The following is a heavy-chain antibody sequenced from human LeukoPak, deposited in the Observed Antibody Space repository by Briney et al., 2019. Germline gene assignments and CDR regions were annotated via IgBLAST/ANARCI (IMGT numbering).Heavy chain of an antibody. CDR2: INPNSGGT. CDR3: ANFRDGYNSLFGAFDI. Sequence: GASVKVSCKASGYTFTGYYMYWVRQAPGQGLEWMGWINPNSGGTNYAQKFQGRVTMTRDASISTAYMELSRLRSDDTAVYYCANFRDGYNSLFGAFDIWGQGTMVTVSS. D-gene: IGHD5-24*01. V-gene: IGHV1-2*02. CDR1: GYTFTGYY. J-gene: IGHJ3*02.